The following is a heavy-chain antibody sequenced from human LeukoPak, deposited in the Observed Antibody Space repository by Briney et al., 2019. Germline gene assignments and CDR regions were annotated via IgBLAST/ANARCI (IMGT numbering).Heavy chain of an antibody. Sequence: SETLSLTCAVSGGSISSGGYSWSWIRQPPGKGLEWIGYIYHSGSTYYNPSLKSRVTISVDRSKNQFSLKLSSVTAADTAVYYCARVIVVINAFDIWGQGTMVTVSS. CDR2: IYHSGST. J-gene: IGHJ3*02. CDR3: ARVIVVINAFDI. CDR1: GGSISSGGYS. D-gene: IGHD3-22*01. V-gene: IGHV4-30-2*01.